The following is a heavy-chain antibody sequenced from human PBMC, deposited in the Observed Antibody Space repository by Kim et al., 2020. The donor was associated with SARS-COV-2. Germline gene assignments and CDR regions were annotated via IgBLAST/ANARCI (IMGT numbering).Heavy chain of an antibody. J-gene: IGHJ4*02. D-gene: IGHD3-3*01. V-gene: IGHV3-64D*06. Sequence: GGSLRLSCSASGFTFSSYAMHWVRQAPGKGLEYVSAISSNGGSTYYADSVKGRFTISRDNSKNTLYLQMSSLRAEDTAVYYCVKFGTRYTIYPTYFDYWGQGTLLTVSS. CDR2: ISSNGGST. CDR3: VKFGTRYTIYPTYFDY. CDR1: GFTFSSYA.